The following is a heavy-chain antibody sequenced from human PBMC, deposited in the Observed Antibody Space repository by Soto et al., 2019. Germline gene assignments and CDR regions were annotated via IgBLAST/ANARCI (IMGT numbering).Heavy chain of an antibody. V-gene: IGHV5-10-1*01. D-gene: IGHD6-19*01. Sequence: SLKISCKGSGYSFTSYGISWVRQMPWKGLEWMGRIDPSDSYTNYSPSFQGHVTISADKSISTAYLQWSSLKASDTARYYCAGCRVAVAPIDYSGQRAPVTVAS. CDR2: IDPSDSYT. CDR3: AGCRVAVAPIDY. J-gene: IGHJ4*02. CDR1: GYSFTSYG.